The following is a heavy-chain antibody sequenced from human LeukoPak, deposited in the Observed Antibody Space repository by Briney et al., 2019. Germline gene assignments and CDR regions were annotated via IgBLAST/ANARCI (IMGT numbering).Heavy chain of an antibody. CDR1: GGSISSYY. Sequence: SETLSLTCTVSGGSISSYYWSWIRQPPGKGLEWIGYIYYSGSTNYNPSLKSRVTISVGTSKNQFSLNLNSVTAADTAVYYCASRGGDWYFDLWGRGTLVTVSS. CDR2: IYYSGST. V-gene: IGHV4-59*08. CDR3: ASRGGDWYFDL. D-gene: IGHD4-23*01. J-gene: IGHJ2*01.